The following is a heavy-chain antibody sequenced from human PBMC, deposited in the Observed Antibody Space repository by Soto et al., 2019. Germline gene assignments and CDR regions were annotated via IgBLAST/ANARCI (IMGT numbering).Heavy chain of an antibody. D-gene: IGHD4-4*01. Sequence: GGSLRLSCAASGFTFGSYAMSWVRQAPGKGLEWVSAISGSGGSTYYADSVKGRLTISRDNSKNTLYLQMNSLRAEDTALYYCAKAMTTPSRPRNYFDYWGQGTLVTVSS. J-gene: IGHJ4*02. CDR2: ISGSGGST. CDR1: GFTFGSYA. V-gene: IGHV3-23*01. CDR3: AKAMTTPSRPRNYFDY.